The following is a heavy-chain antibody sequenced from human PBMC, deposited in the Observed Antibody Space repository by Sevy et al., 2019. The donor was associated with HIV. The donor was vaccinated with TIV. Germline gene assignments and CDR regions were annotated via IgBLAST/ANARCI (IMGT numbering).Heavy chain of an antibody. D-gene: IGHD3-10*01. CDR1: GFTFSSYA. Sequence: GSLRLSCAASGFTFSSYAMSWVRQAPGKGLEWVSAISGSGGSTYYADSVKGRFTISRDNSKNTLYLQMNSLRAEDTAVYYCAKWAVRGAYYYYYGMDVWGQGTTVTVSS. J-gene: IGHJ6*02. V-gene: IGHV3-23*01. CDR3: AKWAVRGAYYYYYGMDV. CDR2: ISGSGGST.